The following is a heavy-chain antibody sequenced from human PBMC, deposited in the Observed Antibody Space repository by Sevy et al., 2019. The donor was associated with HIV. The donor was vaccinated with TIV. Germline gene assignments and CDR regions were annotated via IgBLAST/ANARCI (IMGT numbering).Heavy chain of an antibody. CDR1: GFTFSSYA. CDR3: ARPRVRGVSGAFDI. J-gene: IGHJ3*02. V-gene: IGHV3-30-3*01. CDR2: ISYDGSNK. Sequence: GSLRLSCAASGFTFSSYAMHWVRQAPGKGLEWVAVISYDGSNKYYADSVKGRFTISRDNSKNTLYLQMNSLRAEDTAVYYCARPRVRGVSGAFDIWGQGTMVTVSS. D-gene: IGHD3-10*01.